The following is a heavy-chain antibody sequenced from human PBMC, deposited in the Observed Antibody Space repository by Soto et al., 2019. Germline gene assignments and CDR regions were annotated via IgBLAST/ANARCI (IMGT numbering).Heavy chain of an antibody. D-gene: IGHD3-10*01. CDR1: GFSVSTSH. CDR3: ARDQSGYYDSGSYPL. CDR2: ISPSGSYT. V-gene: IGHV3-11*05. Sequence: GGSLRLSCAAAGFSVSTSHISWVRQAPGKGLEWVSYISPSGSYTSYADSVKGRFTISRDNAKTSLFLQMNSLRDEDTAMYYCARDQSGYYDSGSYPLWGQGTLVTVST. J-gene: IGHJ4*02.